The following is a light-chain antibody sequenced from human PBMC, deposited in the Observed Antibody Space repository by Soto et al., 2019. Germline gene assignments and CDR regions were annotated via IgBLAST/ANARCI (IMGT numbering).Light chain of an antibody. CDR2: EVS. J-gene: IGLJ1*01. V-gene: IGLV2-8*01. Sequence: QSALTQPPSASGSPGQSVTISCTGTSSDVGGYNSVSWYQHHPGKAPKLMIYEVSKRPSGVPDRFSGSKSANTASLTVSGLQAEYEAEYYCSSHAGSSNYVFGTGTKLTVL. CDR3: SSHAGSSNYV. CDR1: SSDVGGYNS.